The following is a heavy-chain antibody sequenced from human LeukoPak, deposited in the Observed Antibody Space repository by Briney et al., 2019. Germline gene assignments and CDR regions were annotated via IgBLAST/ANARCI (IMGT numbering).Heavy chain of an antibody. D-gene: IGHD3-10*01. V-gene: IGHV3-23*01. CDR1: GFSFPYG. Sequence: GGSLRLSCEASGFSFPYGMSWVRQAPGKGLEWVSGITNSGENTYYADSVKGRFTISRDNAKNSLYLQMNSLRAEDTAVYYCARSPGEGWFDPWGQGTLSPSPQ. J-gene: IGHJ5*02. CDR2: ITNSGENT. CDR3: ARSPGEGWFDP.